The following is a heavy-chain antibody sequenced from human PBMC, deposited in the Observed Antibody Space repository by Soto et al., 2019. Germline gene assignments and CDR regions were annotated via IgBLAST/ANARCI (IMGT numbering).Heavy chain of an antibody. D-gene: IGHD2-8*01. CDR1: GFTFSTYA. Sequence: GGSLRLSCAASGFTFSTYAMSWVRQAPGKGLEWVSTITTSGGNTYYADSVQGRFTISRDNSKNTLYLQMNSLRAEDTVVYYCAGRYCTNGVCYTNYYYYIDGWGKGTTVTVSS. J-gene: IGHJ6*03. V-gene: IGHV3-23*01. CDR2: ITTSGGNT. CDR3: AGRYCTNGVCYTNYYYYIDG.